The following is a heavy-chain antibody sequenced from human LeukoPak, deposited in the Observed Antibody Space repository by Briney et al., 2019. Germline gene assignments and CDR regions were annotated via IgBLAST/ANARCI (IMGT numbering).Heavy chain of an antibody. CDR1: NGSMTNNY. CDR3: ARVAGNSWPKYFQN. CDR2: VYSSGST. V-gene: IGHV4-59*01. J-gene: IGHJ1*01. D-gene: IGHD6-13*01. Sequence: SQTLSLTCTVSNGSMTNNYWSWIRQPPGKGLEWIGYVYSSGSTIYIPSLKSRVTISIDTSKNQFSLKLISVTAADTAVYYCARVAGNSWPKYFQNWGQGTLVTVSS.